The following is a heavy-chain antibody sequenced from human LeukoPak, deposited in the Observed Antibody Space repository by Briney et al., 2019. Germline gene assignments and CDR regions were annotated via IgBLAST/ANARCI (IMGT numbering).Heavy chain of an antibody. CDR3: ARESLRWFDS. CDR1: GYTFTDVY. CDR2: INPNGGGT. J-gene: IGHJ5*01. Sequence: ASVKVSCKASGYTFTDVYIHWVRQAPGQGLEWMGWINPNGGGTNYAQTFQGRATMTRDTSISTAYMELNRLTFDDTAVYYCARESLRWFDSWGQGTLVTVSS. V-gene: IGHV1-2*02.